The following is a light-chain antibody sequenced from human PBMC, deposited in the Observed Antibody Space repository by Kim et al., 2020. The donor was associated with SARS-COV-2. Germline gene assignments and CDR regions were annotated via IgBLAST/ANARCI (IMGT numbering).Light chain of an antibody. Sequence: LSPGERATLSCRASQSINNYLAWYLQRPGQAPRLLIYDASNRATGTPPRFSGSGSGTDFTLTVSSLEPEDFAVCYCQQRHRWPPAFGQGTRLEIK. CDR3: QQRHRWPPA. CDR2: DAS. V-gene: IGKV3-11*01. J-gene: IGKJ5*01. CDR1: QSINNY.